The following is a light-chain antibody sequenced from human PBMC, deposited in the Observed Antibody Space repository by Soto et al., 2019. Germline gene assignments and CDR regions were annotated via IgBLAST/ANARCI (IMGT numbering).Light chain of an antibody. J-gene: IGKJ1*01. Sequence: EIVLTQSPGTLSLSPGERATLSCRASQSISGSYLAWYQQKPGQAPRLLIYGASSRATGFPDRFSGSGSGSDSTLPISSTGPEHFAVYYCQQYGSSPRPVGQGTKV. CDR3: QQYGSSPRP. CDR2: GAS. V-gene: IGKV3-20*01. CDR1: QSISGSY.